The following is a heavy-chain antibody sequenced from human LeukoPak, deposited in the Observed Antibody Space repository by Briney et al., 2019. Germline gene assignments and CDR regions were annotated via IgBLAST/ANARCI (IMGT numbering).Heavy chain of an antibody. D-gene: IGHD3-10*01. CDR3: ARDHLTMVRGTSDY. CDR1: GYTFTSYG. J-gene: IGHJ4*02. Sequence: ASVKVSCKASGYTFTSYGIGWVRQAPGQGLEWMGWISAYNGNTNYAQKLQGRVTMTTDTSTSTAYMELRSLRSDDTAVYYCARDHLTMVRGTSDYWGQGTLVTVSS. V-gene: IGHV1-18*01. CDR2: ISAYNGNT.